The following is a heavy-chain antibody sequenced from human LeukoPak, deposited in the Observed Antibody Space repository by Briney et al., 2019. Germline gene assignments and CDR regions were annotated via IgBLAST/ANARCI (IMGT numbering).Heavy chain of an antibody. CDR2: INPNSGGT. CDR1: GYTFTGCY. J-gene: IGHJ4*02. CDR3: ARDGGYSGYEYYFDY. Sequence: ASVKVSCKASGYTFTGCYMHWVRQAPGQGLEWMGWINPNSGGTNYAQKFQGRVTMTRDTSISTAYMELSRLRSDDTAVYYCARDGGYSGYEYYFDYWGQGTLVTVSS. V-gene: IGHV1-2*02. D-gene: IGHD5-12*01.